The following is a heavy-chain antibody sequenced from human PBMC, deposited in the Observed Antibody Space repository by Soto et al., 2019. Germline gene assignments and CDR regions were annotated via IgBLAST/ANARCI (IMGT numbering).Heavy chain of an antibody. V-gene: IGHV4-4*07. CDR2: LYNSGNT. CDR3: ARDGSDSYGLDV. Sequence: SETLSLTCTVSGGSVSSYYWSWVRQPAGKGLEWIGRLYNSGNTNYNPSLKSRVIMSAEMSKNQFSLKLSSVTAAGTAVYYCARDGSDSYGLDVWGQGTTVTVSS. D-gene: IGHD6-25*01. CDR1: GGSVSSYY. J-gene: IGHJ6*02.